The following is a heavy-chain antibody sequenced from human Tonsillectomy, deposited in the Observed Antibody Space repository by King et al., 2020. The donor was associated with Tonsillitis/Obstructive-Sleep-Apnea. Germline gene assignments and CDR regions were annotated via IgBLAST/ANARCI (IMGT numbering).Heavy chain of an antibody. CDR1: GFTFSSYA. CDR2: ISGSGGST. D-gene: IGHD3-3*01. CDR3: AKMGGRGITIFGVVIPRFDY. Sequence: VQLVESGGGLVQPGGSLRLSCAASGFTFSSYAMSWVRQAPGKGLEWVSAISGSGGSTYYADSVKGRFTISRDNSKNTLYLQMNSLRAEDTAVYYCAKMGGRGITIFGVVIPRFDYWGQGTLVTVSS. V-gene: IGHV3-23*04. J-gene: IGHJ4*02.